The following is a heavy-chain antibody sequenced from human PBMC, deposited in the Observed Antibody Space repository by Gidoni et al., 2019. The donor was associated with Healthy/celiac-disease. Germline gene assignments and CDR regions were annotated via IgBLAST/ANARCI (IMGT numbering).Heavy chain of an antibody. CDR1: GYTFTSYY. D-gene: IGHD3-16*01. CDR3: ASSVWGGEDDAFDN. V-gene: IGHV1-46*03. J-gene: IGHJ3*02. Sequence: QVQPVQAGVEVKKPGASVKDSCKASGYTFTSYYMDWVRQAPGQGLEWMGIINPSGASTSYAQKFQGRVTMTRDTSTSTVYMERSSRRSEDTAVYDGASSVWGGEDDAFDNWGQGTMVTVSS. CDR2: INPSGAST.